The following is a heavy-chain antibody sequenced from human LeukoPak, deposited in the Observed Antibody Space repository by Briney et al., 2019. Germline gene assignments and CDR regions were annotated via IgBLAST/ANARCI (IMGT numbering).Heavy chain of an antibody. CDR3: ARGLGAFDI. D-gene: IGHD6-6*01. Sequence: GASVKVSFPRSRYSVTIYSLYLVGQAPPQGLEWMGWINAGNCNTKYSQKYQGRVTIPNDTSAGTAHMDLSSLRSEDTAVYYCARGLGAFDIWGQGTMVTVPS. CDR1: RYSVTIYS. J-gene: IGHJ3*02. CDR2: INAGNCNT. V-gene: IGHV1-3*01.